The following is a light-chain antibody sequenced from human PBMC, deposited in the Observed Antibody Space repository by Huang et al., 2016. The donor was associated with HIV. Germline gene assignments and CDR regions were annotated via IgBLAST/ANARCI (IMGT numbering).Light chain of an antibody. J-gene: IGKJ3*01. V-gene: IGKV2-28*01. CDR2: LGS. CDR3: MQALQTPFT. Sequence: DIVMTQSPLSLPVTHGEPASISCRSSQSLLYRNGYNYLNWYLQKPGQSPQLLSCLGSNRAYGDPDRFSGSGAGTGFTLKISRVEADDVGVYYCMQALQTPFTFGPGTKVDIK. CDR1: QSLLYRNGYNY.